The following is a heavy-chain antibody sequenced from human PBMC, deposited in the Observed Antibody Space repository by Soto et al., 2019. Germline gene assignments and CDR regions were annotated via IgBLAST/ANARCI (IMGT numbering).Heavy chain of an antibody. CDR3: AKDGDYYDSSGYYVGDLYYYGMDV. J-gene: IGHJ6*02. CDR2: ISYDGSNK. D-gene: IGHD3-22*01. V-gene: IGHV3-30*18. CDR1: GFTVSSYR. Sequence: GGSLRLSCAASGFTVSSYRMHWVRQAPGKGLEWVAVISYDGSNKYYTDSVKGRFTISRDNSKNTLYLQMNSLRAEDTAVYYCAKDGDYYDSSGYYVGDLYYYGMDVWGQGTTVTVSS.